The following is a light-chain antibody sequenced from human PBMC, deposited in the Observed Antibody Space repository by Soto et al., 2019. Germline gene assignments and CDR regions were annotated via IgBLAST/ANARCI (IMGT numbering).Light chain of an antibody. J-gene: IGKJ4*01. CDR2: LGS. Sequence: EIGMTQSPLSLPVTPGEPASISCRSSQSLLHSNGYNYLDWYLQKPGQSPQLLIYLGSNRASGVPDRFSGSGSGTDFTLKISRVEAEDVGVYYCMQALQTPLTFGGGTKVDIK. CDR3: MQALQTPLT. V-gene: IGKV2-28*01. CDR1: QSLLHSNGYNY.